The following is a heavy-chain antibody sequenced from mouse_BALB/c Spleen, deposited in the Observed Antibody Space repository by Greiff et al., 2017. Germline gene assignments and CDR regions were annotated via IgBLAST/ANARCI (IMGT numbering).Heavy chain of an antibody. V-gene: IGHV2-3*01. CDR3: AKGDYGPAWFAY. CDR2: IWGDGGT. J-gene: IGHJ3*01. CDR1: GFSLTSYG. Sequence: VMLVESGPGLVAPSQSLSITCTVSGFSLTSYGVSWVRQPPGKGLEWLGVIWGDGGTNYHSALISRLSISKDNSKSQVFLKLNSLPTDDTATYYCAKGDYGPAWFAYWGQGTLVTVSA. D-gene: IGHD2-4*01.